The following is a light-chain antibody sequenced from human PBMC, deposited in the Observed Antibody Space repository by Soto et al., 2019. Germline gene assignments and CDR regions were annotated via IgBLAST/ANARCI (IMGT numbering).Light chain of an antibody. CDR1: SSDVGGYNY. Sequence: QSALTQPASVSGSPGQSITISCTGTSSDVGGYNYVSWYQQHPGKAPKLIIYEVSNRPSGGSNRFSGSKSGNTASLTISGLHAEDEADYYCSSYTSGSTLVVFGGGTKLTVL. J-gene: IGLJ2*01. CDR3: SSYTSGSTLVV. V-gene: IGLV2-14*01. CDR2: EVS.